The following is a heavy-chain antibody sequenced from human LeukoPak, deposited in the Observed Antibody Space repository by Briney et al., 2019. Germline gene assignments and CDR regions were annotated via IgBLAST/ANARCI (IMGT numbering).Heavy chain of an antibody. J-gene: IGHJ4*02. CDR3: ARDFCSAGSCYPDN. CDR1: GFTVSSNC. V-gene: IGHV3-66*01. D-gene: IGHD2-15*01. CDR2: IYSGGST. Sequence: GGSLRLSCAASGFTVSSNCMSWVRQAPGKGLEWVSVIYSGGSTYYADSVKGRITISRDNSKNTLYLQMNSLRVEDTAVYYCARDFCSAGSCYPDNWGQGTLVTVSS.